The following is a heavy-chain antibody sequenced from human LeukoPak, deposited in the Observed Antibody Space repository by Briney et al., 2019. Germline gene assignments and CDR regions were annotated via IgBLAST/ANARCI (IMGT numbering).Heavy chain of an antibody. D-gene: IGHD6-13*01. CDR1: GFTFSSYG. V-gene: IGHV3-30*02. CDR3: AKLPAAILSGYSSSWYYFDY. Sequence: GGSLRLSCAASGFTFSSYGMHWVRQAPGKGLEWVAFIRYDGSNKYYADSVKGRFTISRDNSKNTLYLQMNSLRAEDTAVYYCAKLPAAILSGYSSSWYYFDYWGQGTLVTVSS. J-gene: IGHJ4*02. CDR2: IRYDGSNK.